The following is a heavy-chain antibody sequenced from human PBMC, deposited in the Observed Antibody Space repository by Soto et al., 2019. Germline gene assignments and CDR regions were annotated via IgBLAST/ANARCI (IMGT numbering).Heavy chain of an antibody. CDR3: ARDRYDFWSGYHDYYYYYYMDV. V-gene: IGHV3-74*01. CDR2: INSDGSST. CDR1: GFTFSSYW. D-gene: IGHD3-3*01. J-gene: IGHJ6*03. Sequence: EVQLVESGGGLVQPGGSLRLSCAASGFTFSSYWMHWVRQAPGKGLVWVSRINSDGSSTSYADSVKGRFTISRDNAKNTLYLQTNSLIAEDTAVYYCARDRYDFWSGYHDYYYYYYMDVWGKGTTVTVAS.